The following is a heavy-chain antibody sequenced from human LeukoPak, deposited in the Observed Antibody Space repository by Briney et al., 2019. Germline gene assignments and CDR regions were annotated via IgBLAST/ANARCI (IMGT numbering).Heavy chain of an antibody. J-gene: IGHJ4*02. V-gene: IGHV3-64*01. Sequence: GGSLRLSCAASGFTFSNYAMHWVRQAPGKGLKYVSGITRNGDSTYYANSVKGRFTISRDNSKNTLYLQMGSLRAEDMSVYYCARQAAGVVYWGQGTLVTVSS. CDR2: ITRNGDST. CDR1: GFTFSNYA. CDR3: ARQAAGVVY. D-gene: IGHD6-13*01.